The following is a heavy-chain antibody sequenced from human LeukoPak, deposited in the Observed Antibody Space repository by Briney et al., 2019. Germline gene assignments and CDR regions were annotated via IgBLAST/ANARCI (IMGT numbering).Heavy chain of an antibody. Sequence: KSSETLSLTCIVSSGSISSSTYYWGWVRQPPGKGLEWIGSIYHSGRTYYNSSLKSRVSISVDTSKNQFSLRVASVTAADTAVYFCVSSSWAFDFWGQGTLVGVSS. V-gene: IGHV4-39*01. J-gene: IGHJ4*02. CDR3: VSSSWAFDF. CDR1: SGSISSSTYY. CDR2: IYHSGRT. D-gene: IGHD6-13*01.